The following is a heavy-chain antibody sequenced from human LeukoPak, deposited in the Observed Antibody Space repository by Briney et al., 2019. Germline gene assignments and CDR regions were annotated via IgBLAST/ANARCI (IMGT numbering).Heavy chain of an antibody. J-gene: IGHJ4*02. D-gene: IGHD2-2*01. CDR3: ARDWSVVPAAYFDY. CDR1: GFTFSSYG. V-gene: IGHV3-30*02. CDR2: IRYDGSNK. Sequence: LPGGSLRLSCAASGFTFSSYGMHWVRQAPGKGLEWVAFIRYDGSNKYYADSVKGRFTISRDNAKNSLYLQMNSLRAEDTAVYYCARDWSVVPAAYFDYWGQGTLVTVSS.